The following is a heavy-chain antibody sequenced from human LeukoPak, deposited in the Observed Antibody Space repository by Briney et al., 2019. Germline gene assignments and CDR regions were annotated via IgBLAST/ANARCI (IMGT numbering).Heavy chain of an antibody. V-gene: IGHV3-53*01. D-gene: IGHD2-21*02. J-gene: IGHJ3*02. Sequence: PGGSLRLSCAASGFTVSNNYMSWVRQAPGKGLEWVSITYSDSSTNYADSVKGRLTISRDTSQNTLSHQMNSLRAEDTAVYYCVRKNRDFNAAFDIWGQGTVVTVSS. CDR2: TYSDSST. CDR1: GFTVSNNY. CDR3: VRKNRDFNAAFDI.